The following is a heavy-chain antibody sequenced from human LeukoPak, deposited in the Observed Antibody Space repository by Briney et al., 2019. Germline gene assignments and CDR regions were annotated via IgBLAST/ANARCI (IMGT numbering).Heavy chain of an antibody. CDR1: RFTFSSYW. Sequence: GGSLRLSCAASRFTFSSYWMNWVRQAPGKGLEWVANIKQDGSEKYYVDSVKGRFTISRDNAKKSLYLQMNSLRAEDTAVYYCAKPFTISGATDAFDIWGQGTMVTVSS. CDR3: AKPFTISGATDAFDI. D-gene: IGHD3-3*01. CDR2: IKQDGSEK. V-gene: IGHV3-7*01. J-gene: IGHJ3*02.